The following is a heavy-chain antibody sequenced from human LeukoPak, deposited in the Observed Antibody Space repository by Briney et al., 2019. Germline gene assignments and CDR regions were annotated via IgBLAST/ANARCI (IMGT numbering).Heavy chain of an antibody. CDR2: IYSGGST. Sequence: GSLRLSCAASGFTVSSNYMSWVRQAPGKGLEWVSVIYSGGSTYYADSVKGRFTISRDNSKNTLYLQMNSLRAEDTAVYYCARDSRRYCSGGSCDYYGMDVWGKGTTVTVSS. CDR1: GFTVSSNY. CDR3: ARDSRRYCSGGSCDYYGMDV. D-gene: IGHD2-15*01. J-gene: IGHJ6*04. V-gene: IGHV3-53*01.